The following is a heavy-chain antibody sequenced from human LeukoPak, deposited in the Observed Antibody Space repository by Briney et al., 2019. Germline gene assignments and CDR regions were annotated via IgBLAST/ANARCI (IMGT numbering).Heavy chain of an antibody. D-gene: IGHD2-21*02. CDR1: GYTFTGYY. CDR2: INPNSGGT. V-gene: IGHV1-2*02. J-gene: IGHJ6*03. CDR3: ARDGVFRFEVGDVYYYYMDV. Sequence: EASVKVSCKASGYTFTGYYMHWVRQAPGQGLEWMGWINPNSGGTKYAQKFQGRVTMTRDTSNNTVYMDLTRLIFDDTAMYYCARDGVFRFEVGDVYYYYMDVWGKGTTVIISS.